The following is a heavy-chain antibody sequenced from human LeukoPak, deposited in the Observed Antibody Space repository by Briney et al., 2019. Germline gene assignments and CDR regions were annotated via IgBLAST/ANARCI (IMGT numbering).Heavy chain of an antibody. CDR2: VYSGGST. D-gene: IGHD3-3*01. V-gene: IGHV3-53*01. CDR1: GFRVSTNY. J-gene: IGHJ4*02. Sequence: GGSLRLSCAASGFRVSTNYMSWVRQAPGKGLEWVSVVYSGGSTYYADSVRGRFTISRDNSKNTLYLQMNSLRAEDTAVYYCARGGIIRSLFYFFDYWGQGTLVTVPS. CDR3: ARGGIIRSLFYFFDY.